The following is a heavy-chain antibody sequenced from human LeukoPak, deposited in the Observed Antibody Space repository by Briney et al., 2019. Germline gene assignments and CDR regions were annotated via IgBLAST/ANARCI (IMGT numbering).Heavy chain of an antibody. Sequence: GESLKISCKGSGYTFSSYWIGWVRQMPGKSLEWMGIIYPGDSDTRYSPSLQGQVIISVDTSIGTAYLQWSSLKASDTAIYYCARQNDFRLDYWGQGTLVTVSS. D-gene: IGHD3-3*01. CDR1: GYTFSSYW. CDR2: IYPGDSDT. J-gene: IGHJ4*02. V-gene: IGHV5-51*01. CDR3: ARQNDFRLDY.